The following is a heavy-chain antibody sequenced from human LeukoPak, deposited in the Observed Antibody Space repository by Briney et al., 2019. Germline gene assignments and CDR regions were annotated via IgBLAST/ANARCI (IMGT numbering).Heavy chain of an antibody. CDR1: GYSFTSYW. V-gene: IGHV5-51*01. CDR2: IFPSDSDT. CDR3: ARSGVSGYGWDY. J-gene: IGHJ4*02. D-gene: IGHD5-12*01. Sequence: GESLKISCKGSGYSFTSYWIGWVRQMPGKGLEWMGIIFPSDSDTRYSPSFQGQVTISADKSIRTAYLQWSSLKAWDSAMFYCARSGVSGYGWDYWGQGTLVTVSS.